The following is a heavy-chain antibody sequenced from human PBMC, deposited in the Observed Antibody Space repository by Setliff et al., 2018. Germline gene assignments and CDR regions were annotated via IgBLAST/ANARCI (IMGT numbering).Heavy chain of an antibody. V-gene: IGHV1-3*01. CDR2: ITAGYGDT. D-gene: IGHD3-10*01. J-gene: IGHJ4*02. CDR3: ARVDYYGSGNYYDH. CDR1: GYTSTTNA. Sequence: GASVKVSCKASGYTSTTNALHWVRQAPGQRLEWMGWITAGYGDTKYSQKFQGRVTITRDTSASTAYMELSSLRSDDTAVYYCARVDYYGSGNYYDHWGQGTLVTVSS.